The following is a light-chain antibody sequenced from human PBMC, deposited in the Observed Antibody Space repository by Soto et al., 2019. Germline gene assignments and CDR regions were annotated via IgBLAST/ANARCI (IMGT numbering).Light chain of an antibody. V-gene: IGKV1-39*01. J-gene: IGKJ4*01. CDR1: QSSSNY. CDR3: QQSDTFPLA. Sequence: DIQMTQSPSSLSASVGDRVTITCRASQSSSNYLNWYQQKPGKAPNLVIYAASNLQSGGPSRFSGSGSGTDFTLTIHSLQPEDSATYYCQQSDTFPLAFGGGTKVEIK. CDR2: AAS.